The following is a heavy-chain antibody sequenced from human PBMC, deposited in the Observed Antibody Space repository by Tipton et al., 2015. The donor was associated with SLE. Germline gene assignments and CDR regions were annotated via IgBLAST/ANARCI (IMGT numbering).Heavy chain of an antibody. Sequence: SLRLSCTASGFTFGDYAMSWFRQAPGKGLEWVGFIRSKAYGGTTEYAASVKGRFTISRDDSKSIAYLQMNSLKTEDTAVYYCTRDRATLGFDIWGQGTMVTVSS. CDR3: TRDRATLGFDI. D-gene: IGHD5-12*01. V-gene: IGHV3-49*03. CDR1: GFTFGDYA. CDR2: IRSKAYGGTT. J-gene: IGHJ3*02.